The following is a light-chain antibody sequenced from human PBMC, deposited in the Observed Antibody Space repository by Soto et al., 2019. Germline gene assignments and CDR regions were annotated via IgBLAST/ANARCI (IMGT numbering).Light chain of an antibody. CDR2: DVS. Sequence: QSVLTQPASVSGSPGQSITFSCTGTSNDIGGYNYVSWYQQHPGKAPKLMIFDVSNRPSGVSYRFSGSKSGNTASLTISGLQAEDEADYYCSSYTSSSTLLFGGGTKATVL. J-gene: IGLJ2*01. CDR3: SSYTSSSTLL. CDR1: SNDIGGYNY. V-gene: IGLV2-14*01.